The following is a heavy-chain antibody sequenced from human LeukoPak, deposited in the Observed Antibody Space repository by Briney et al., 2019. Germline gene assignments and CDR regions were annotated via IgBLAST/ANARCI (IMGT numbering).Heavy chain of an antibody. J-gene: IGHJ6*02. V-gene: IGHV4-39*02. Sequence: PSETLSLTCTVSGGSISSSSYYWGWIRQPPGKGLEWIGSIYYSGSTYYNPSLKSRVTISVDTSKNQFSLKLSSVTAADTAEYYCARERQQLVPGYYYYGMDVWGQGTTVTVSS. D-gene: IGHD6-13*01. CDR2: IYYSGST. CDR3: ARERQQLVPGYYYYGMDV. CDR1: GGSISSSSYY.